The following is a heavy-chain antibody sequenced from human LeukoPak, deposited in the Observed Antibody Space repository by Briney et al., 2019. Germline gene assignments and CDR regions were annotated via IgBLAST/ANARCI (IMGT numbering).Heavy chain of an antibody. Sequence: GGSLRLSCAASGFTFITYTMHWVRQAPGKGLESVSAISSNGGNTYYAKSVKGRFTISRDDSKSTLYLQMDSLRAEDMAVYYCAREGSPTTYDCGGQGSLVTVS. D-gene: IGHD2/OR15-2a*01. V-gene: IGHV3-64*01. CDR1: GFTFITYT. CDR3: AREGSPTTYDC. CDR2: ISSNGGNT. J-gene: IGHJ4*02.